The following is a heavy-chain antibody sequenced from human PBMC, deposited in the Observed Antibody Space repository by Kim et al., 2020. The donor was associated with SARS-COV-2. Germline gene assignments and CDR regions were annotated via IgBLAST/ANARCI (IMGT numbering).Heavy chain of an antibody. J-gene: IGHJ4*02. Sequence: GGSLRLSCAASGFTFSSFAMTWVRQSPGRGLEWVSHIAAVVGTTYSPTVKGRATISSDNSAKTVSLYLDDLRPEDTAFYYYSASLWALLGFNYWVPGSLV. CDR1: GFTFSSFA. D-gene: IGHD2-21*01. CDR2: IAAVVGTT. CDR3: SASLWALLGFNY. V-gene: IGHV3-23*01.